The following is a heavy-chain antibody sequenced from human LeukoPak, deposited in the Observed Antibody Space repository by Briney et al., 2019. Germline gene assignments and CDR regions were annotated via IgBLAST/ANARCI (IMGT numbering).Heavy chain of an antibody. CDR2: ISGSGGST. V-gene: IGHV3-23*01. D-gene: IGHD3-10*01. J-gene: IGHJ6*03. Sequence: PGGSLRLSCAASGFTFSSYGMSWVRQAPGKGLEWVSAISGSGGSTYYADSVKGRFTISRGNAKNSLYLQMNSLRAEDTAVYYCARDGQVPSLWFGENPYYMDVWGKGTTVTISS. CDR1: GFTFSSYG. CDR3: ARDGQVPSLWFGENPYYMDV.